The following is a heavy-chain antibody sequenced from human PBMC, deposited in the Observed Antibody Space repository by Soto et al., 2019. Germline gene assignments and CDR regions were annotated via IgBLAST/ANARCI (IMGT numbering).Heavy chain of an antibody. CDR1: GGTFSSYT. CDR2: IIPILGIA. V-gene: IGHV1-69*04. J-gene: IGHJ6*03. CDR3: ARESRSTKTSGYYYYMDV. D-gene: IGHD2-2*01. Sequence: VASVKVSCKASGGTFSSYTISWVRQAPGQGLEWMGRIIPILGIANYAQKFQGRVTITADKSTSTAYMELSSLRSEDTAVYYCARESRSTKTSGYYYYMDVWGKGTTVTVSS.